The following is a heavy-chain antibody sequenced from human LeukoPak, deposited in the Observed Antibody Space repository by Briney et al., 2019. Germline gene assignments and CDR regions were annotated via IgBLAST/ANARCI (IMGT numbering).Heavy chain of an antibody. CDR2: LHADGVEQ. J-gene: IGHJ4*02. Sequence: GGSLRLSCAASGFSLSGYWMTWVRQAPGKGLEWVARLHADGVEQNYVDSVTGRFTMSRDNAKNSLDLQMNSLRVEDTAVYYCARGGYSFDYPGQGTLVVVST. CDR3: ARGGYSFDY. V-gene: IGHV3-7*01. D-gene: IGHD5-18*01. CDR1: GFSLSGYW.